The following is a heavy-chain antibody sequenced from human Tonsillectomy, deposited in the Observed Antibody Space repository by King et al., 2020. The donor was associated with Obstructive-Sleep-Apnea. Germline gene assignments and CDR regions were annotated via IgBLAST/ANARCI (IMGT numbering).Heavy chain of an antibody. CDR2: IIPILGIA. CDR1: GGTFSSYA. J-gene: IGHJ4*02. CDR3: ASHGPPYGSGSYLGHY. V-gene: IGHV1-69*09. D-gene: IGHD3-10*01. Sequence: VQLVQSGAEVKKPGSSVKVSCKASGGTFSSYAISWVRQAPGQGLEWMGGIIPILGIANYAQKFQGRVTITADKSTSTAYMELSSLRSEDTAVYYCASHGPPYGSGSYLGHYWGQGTLVTVSS.